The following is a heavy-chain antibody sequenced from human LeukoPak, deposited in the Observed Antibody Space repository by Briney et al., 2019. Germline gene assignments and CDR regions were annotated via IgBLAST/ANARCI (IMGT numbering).Heavy chain of an antibody. D-gene: IGHD6-25*01. Sequence: ASVKVSCKVSGYTLTVLSTHWVRQAPGKGLEWMGGFDPEDGETIYAQKFQGRVTMTEDTSTDTAYMELSSLRSEDTAVYYCATDRARLATLRGTFDIWGQGTMVTVSS. CDR3: ATDRARLATLRGTFDI. J-gene: IGHJ3*02. CDR2: FDPEDGET. CDR1: GYTLTVLS. V-gene: IGHV1-24*01.